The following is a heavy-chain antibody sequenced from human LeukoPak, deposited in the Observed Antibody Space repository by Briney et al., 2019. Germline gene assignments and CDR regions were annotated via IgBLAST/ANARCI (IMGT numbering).Heavy chain of an antibody. J-gene: IGHJ4*02. CDR1: GGPLSNSY. D-gene: IGHD3-10*01. CDR3: ARLLLDYSNDDGNFGGPHLPD. CDR2: ISYSSIT. Sequence: PSETLSLTCTVSGGPLSNSYWTWLRQPPGKTLEWIGYISYSSITNRNPSLKCRVSFSLDSSKNQISLTLTSVTAADTSVYFCARLLLDYSNDDGNFGGPHLPDWGQGTLVTVSS. V-gene: IGHV4-59*08.